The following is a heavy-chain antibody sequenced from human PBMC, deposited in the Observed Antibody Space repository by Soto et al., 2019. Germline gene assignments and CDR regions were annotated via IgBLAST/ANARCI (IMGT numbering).Heavy chain of an antibody. Sequence: GGSLRLSCAASGFTFSSYAMHWVRQAPGKGLKWVAVISYDGSNKYYADSVKGRFTISRDNSKNTLYLQMNSLRAEDTAVYYCARENPLGRFDPWGQGTLVTVSS. J-gene: IGHJ5*02. CDR3: ARENPLGRFDP. V-gene: IGHV3-30-3*01. CDR2: ISYDGSNK. CDR1: GFTFSSYA.